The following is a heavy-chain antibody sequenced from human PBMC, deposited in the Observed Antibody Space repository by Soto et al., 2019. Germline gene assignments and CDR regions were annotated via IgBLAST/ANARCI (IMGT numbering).Heavy chain of an antibody. V-gene: IGHV3-33*01. CDR3: ARGLAARPFGMDV. Sequence: QVQLVESGGGVVQPGRSLRLSCAASGFTFSSYGMHWVRQAPGKGLEWVAVIWYDGSNKYYADSVKGRFTISRDNSKNTLYLQMNSLRAEATAVYYCARGLAARPFGMDVWGQGTTVTVSS. CDR1: GFTFSSYG. D-gene: IGHD6-6*01. CDR2: IWYDGSNK. J-gene: IGHJ6*02.